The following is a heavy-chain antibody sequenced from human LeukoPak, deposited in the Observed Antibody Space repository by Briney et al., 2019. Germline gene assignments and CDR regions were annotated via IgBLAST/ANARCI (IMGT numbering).Heavy chain of an antibody. Sequence: ASVKVSCKASGYTFTGYYIHWVRQAPGQGLEWMGWINPNINGTNYAQKFQGRVTMTGDRSISTAYMELSRLRSDDTAVYYCARDFRGYSYGYCGYWGQGTLVTVSS. D-gene: IGHD5-18*01. V-gene: IGHV1-2*02. CDR1: GYTFTGYY. CDR2: INPNINGT. J-gene: IGHJ4*02. CDR3: ARDFRGYSYGYCGY.